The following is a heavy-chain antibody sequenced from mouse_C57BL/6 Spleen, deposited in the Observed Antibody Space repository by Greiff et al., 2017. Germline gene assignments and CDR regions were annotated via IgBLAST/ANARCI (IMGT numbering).Heavy chain of an antibody. CDR2: INPSTGGT. Sequence: VHVKQSGPELVKPGASVKISCKASGYSFTGYYMNWVKQSPEKSLEWIGEINPSTGGTTYNQKFKAKATLTVDKSSSTAYMQLKSLTSEDSAVYYCASSYGNRGGAMDYWGQGTSVTVSS. V-gene: IGHV1-42*01. CDR3: ASSYGNRGGAMDY. D-gene: IGHD2-1*01. CDR1: GYSFTGYY. J-gene: IGHJ4*01.